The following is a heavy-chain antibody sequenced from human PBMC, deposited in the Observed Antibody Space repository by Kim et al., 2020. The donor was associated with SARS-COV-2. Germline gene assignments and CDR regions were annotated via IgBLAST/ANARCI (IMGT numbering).Heavy chain of an antibody. CDR3: AREVLYGGNSIDI. J-gene: IGHJ3*02. V-gene: IGHV7-4-1*02. Sequence: YAQGFTGRFVFSLDTAVSKAYLQISSLKAEDTAVYYCAREVLYGGNSIDIWGQGTMVTVSS. D-gene: IGHD4-17*01.